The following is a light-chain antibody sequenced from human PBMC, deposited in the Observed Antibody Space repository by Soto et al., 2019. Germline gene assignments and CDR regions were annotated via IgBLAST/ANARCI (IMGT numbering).Light chain of an antibody. CDR1: SIDVGGYNY. CDR3: TSYAGTNNPYV. J-gene: IGLJ1*01. CDR2: EVS. V-gene: IGLV2-8*01. Sequence: QSVLTQPPSASGSPGQSVTISCTGTSIDVGGYNYVSWYQQHPGKAPRLMIYEVSKRPSGVPDRFSGSKSGNTASLTVSGLQAEDEADYYCTSYAGTNNPYVFGIGTKVTGL.